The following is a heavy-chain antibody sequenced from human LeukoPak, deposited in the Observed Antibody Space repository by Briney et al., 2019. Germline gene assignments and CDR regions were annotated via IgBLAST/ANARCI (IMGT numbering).Heavy chain of an antibody. CDR1: GFTFSSYA. D-gene: IGHD3-22*01. CDR3: AGDRDYYDSSGKFDY. J-gene: IGHJ4*02. CDR2: ISYDGSNK. V-gene: IGHV3-30-3*01. Sequence: PGGSLRLSCAASGFTFSSYAMHWVRQAPGKGLEWVAVISYDGSNKYYADSVKGRFTISRDNSKNTLYLQMNSLRAEDTAVYYCAGDRDYYDSSGKFDYWGQGTLVTASS.